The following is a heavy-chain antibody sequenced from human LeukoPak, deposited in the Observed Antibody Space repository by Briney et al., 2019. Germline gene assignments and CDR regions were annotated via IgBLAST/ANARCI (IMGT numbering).Heavy chain of an antibody. D-gene: IGHD6-6*01. CDR1: GFTFSSYW. J-gene: IGHJ6*02. CDR3: ARDPNSSTWSYGMDA. CDR2: IKQDGSEE. Sequence: GGSLRLSCAASGFTFSSYWISWVRQAPGKGLEWVANIKQDGSEEVYVDSVKGRFTISRDNAKNSLFLQMNTLRAEDTAVYYCARDPNSSTWSYGMDAWGQGTTVTGSS. V-gene: IGHV3-7*05.